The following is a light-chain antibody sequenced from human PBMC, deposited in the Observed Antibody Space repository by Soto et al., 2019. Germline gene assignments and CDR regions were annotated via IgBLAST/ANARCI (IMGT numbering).Light chain of an antibody. CDR1: SSDVGAYNY. CDR3: SSYTSSSTYV. CDR2: HVT. V-gene: IGLV2-14*03. Sequence: LTQPASVSGSPGQSIAISFTGTSSDVGAYNYVSWYQHHPGKAPKLMIYHVTNRPSGVSDRFSGSKSGNTASLTISWLQADDEADYYCSSYTSSSTYVFGTGTKVTVL. J-gene: IGLJ1*01.